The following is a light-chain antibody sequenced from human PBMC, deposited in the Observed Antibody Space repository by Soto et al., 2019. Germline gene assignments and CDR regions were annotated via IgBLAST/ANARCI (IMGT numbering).Light chain of an antibody. Sequence: QSVLTQPASVSGSPGQSIIISCTGTSSDIGSYNFVSWYQQHPGKAPKLMLYDVSNRPSGVSNRFSGSKSDNTASLTISGLQAEDEADYYCSSYTVTASYVFGTRTKLTVL. V-gene: IGLV2-14*01. CDR2: DVS. CDR3: SSYTVTASYV. CDR1: SSDIGSYNF. J-gene: IGLJ1*01.